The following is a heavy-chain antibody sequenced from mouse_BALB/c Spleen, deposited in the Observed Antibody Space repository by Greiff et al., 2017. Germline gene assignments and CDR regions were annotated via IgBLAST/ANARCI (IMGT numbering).Heavy chain of an antibody. J-gene: IGHJ4*01. CDR3: TRRLLRSYAMDY. Sequence: EVKLVESGGGLVQPGGSMKLSCVASGFTFSNYWMNWVRQSPEKGLEWVAEIRLKSNNYATHYAESVKGRFTISRDDSKSSVYLQMNNLRAEDTGIYYCTRRLLRSYAMDYWGQGTSVTVSS. CDR2: IRLKSNNYAT. D-gene: IGHD1-1*01. CDR1: GFTFSNYW. V-gene: IGHV6-6*02.